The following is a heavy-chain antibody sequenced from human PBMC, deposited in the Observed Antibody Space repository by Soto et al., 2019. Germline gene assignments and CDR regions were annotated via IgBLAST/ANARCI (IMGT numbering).Heavy chain of an antibody. Sequence: PSETLSLTCTVSGGSISSSSYYWGWIRQPPGKGLEWIGSIYYSGSTYYNPSLKSRVTISVDTSKNQFSLKLSSVTAADTAVYYCARLDSCSSAYNLFDPWGQGTLVTVSS. V-gene: IGHV4-39*01. D-gene: IGHD6-13*01. J-gene: IGHJ5*02. CDR3: ARLDSCSSAYNLFDP. CDR2: IYYSGST. CDR1: GGSISSSSYY.